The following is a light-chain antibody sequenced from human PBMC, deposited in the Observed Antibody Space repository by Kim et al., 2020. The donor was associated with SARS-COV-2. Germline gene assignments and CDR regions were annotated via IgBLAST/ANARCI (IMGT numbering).Light chain of an antibody. CDR3: QQRSNWPMYT. CDR2: DAS. V-gene: IGKV3-11*01. J-gene: IGKJ2*01. Sequence: EIVLTQSPATLSLSPGERATLSCRASQSVSSYLAWYQQKPVQAPRLLIYDASNRATGIPARFSGSGSGTDFTLTISSLEPEDFAVYYCQQRSNWPMYTFGQGTKLEI. CDR1: QSVSSY.